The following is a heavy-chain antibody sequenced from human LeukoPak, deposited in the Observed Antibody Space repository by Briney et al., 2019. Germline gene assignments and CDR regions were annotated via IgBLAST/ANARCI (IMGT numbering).Heavy chain of an antibody. CDR2: ISTYNGDP. D-gene: IGHD6-25*01. V-gene: IGHV1-18*01. Sequence: GASVNVSCKASGYTFNTYGISWVGQAPGQGLEWRGWISTYNGDPSYVQTHQGRVTMTTDTSTSRAYMELMSLRSDDTAVYYCLRDAQRPRLTPAYWGQGTLVTVSS. CDR1: GYTFNTYG. J-gene: IGHJ4*02. CDR3: LRDAQRPRLTPAY.